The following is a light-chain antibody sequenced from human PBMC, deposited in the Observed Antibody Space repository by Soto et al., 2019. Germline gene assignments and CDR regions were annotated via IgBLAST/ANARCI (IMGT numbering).Light chain of an antibody. CDR1: QSISSY. V-gene: IGKV1-39*01. CDR2: AAS. Sequence: DIQMTQSPSSLSASVGDRVTITCRASQSISSYLNWYQQKPGKAPTLLIYAASSLQSGVPSRFSGSGSGTDFNLTISSLQPEDVATYYCQPSYSTLPTFGQGTRLEIK. J-gene: IGKJ5*01. CDR3: QPSYSTLPT.